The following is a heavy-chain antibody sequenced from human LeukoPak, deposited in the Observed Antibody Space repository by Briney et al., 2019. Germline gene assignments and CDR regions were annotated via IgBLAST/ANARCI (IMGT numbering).Heavy chain of an antibody. Sequence: GGSLRLSCAASGFTFSSYSMNWVRQAPGKGLEWVSYISSSSSTIYYADSAKGRFSISRDNAKNSLYLQMNSLRAEDTAVYYCARDLGTILPYYFDYWGQGTLVTVSS. V-gene: IGHV3-48*01. CDR2: ISSSSSTI. J-gene: IGHJ4*02. D-gene: IGHD3-3*01. CDR1: GFTFSSYS. CDR3: ARDLGTILPYYFDY.